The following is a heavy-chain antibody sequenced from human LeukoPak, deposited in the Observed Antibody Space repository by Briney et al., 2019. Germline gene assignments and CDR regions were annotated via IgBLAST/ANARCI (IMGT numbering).Heavy chain of an antibody. V-gene: IGHV3-30-3*01. Sequence: GRSLRLSCAASGFTFSSYAMHWVRQAPGKGLEWVAVISYDGSNKYYADSVKGRFTISRDNSKNTLYLQMSSLRAEDTAVYYCARDAMITFGGVIVYYYCYGMDVWGQGTTVTVSS. J-gene: IGHJ6*02. CDR3: ARDAMITFGGVIVYYYCYGMDV. CDR1: GFTFSSYA. D-gene: IGHD3-16*02. CDR2: ISYDGSNK.